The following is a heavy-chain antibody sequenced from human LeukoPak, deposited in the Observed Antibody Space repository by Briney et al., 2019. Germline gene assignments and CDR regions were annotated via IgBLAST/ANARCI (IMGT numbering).Heavy chain of an antibody. Sequence: SETLSLTCTVSGGSISSSGYYWGWIRQPPGKGLEWIGSIYYSGSTYYNPSLKSRVTISVDTSKNQFSLKLSSVTAADTAVYYCARVLAAAGFDYWGQGTLVTVSS. CDR1: GGSISSSGYY. D-gene: IGHD6-13*01. V-gene: IGHV4-39*07. CDR2: IYYSGST. J-gene: IGHJ4*02. CDR3: ARVLAAAGFDY.